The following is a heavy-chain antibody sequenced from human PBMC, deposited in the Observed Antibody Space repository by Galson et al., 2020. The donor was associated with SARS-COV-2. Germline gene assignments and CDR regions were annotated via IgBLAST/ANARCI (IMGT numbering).Heavy chain of an antibody. D-gene: IGHD3-10*01. CDR3: VRLELRGVVGP. V-gene: IGHV1-8*01. Sequence: GESLKISCKASGYTFTSYDINWVRQATGQGLEWMGWVNPNSGNTGYAQKFQGRVAMTRDTSTNTAYMELSSLTSDDTAVYYCVRLELRGVVGPWGQGSLVTVSS. CDR2: VNPNSGNT. J-gene: IGHJ5*02. CDR1: GYTFTSYD.